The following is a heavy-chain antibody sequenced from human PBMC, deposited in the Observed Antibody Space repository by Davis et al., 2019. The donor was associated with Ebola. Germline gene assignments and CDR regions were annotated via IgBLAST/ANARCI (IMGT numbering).Heavy chain of an antibody. CDR3: ARGPATYYYDSSGYYSICWYFDL. J-gene: IGHJ2*01. D-gene: IGHD3-22*01. V-gene: IGHV4-34*01. Sequence: SETLSLTCAVYGGSFSGYYWSWIRQPPGKGLEWIGEINHSGSTNYNPSLKSPVTISVDTSKNQFSLKLSSVTAADTAVYYCARGPATYYYDSSGYYSICWYFDLWGRGTLVTVSS. CDR2: INHSGST. CDR1: GGSFSGYY.